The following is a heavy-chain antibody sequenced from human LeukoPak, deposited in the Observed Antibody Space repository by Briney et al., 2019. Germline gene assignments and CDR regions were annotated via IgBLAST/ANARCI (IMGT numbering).Heavy chain of an antibody. Sequence: ASVKVSCKASGYIFTHYYIHWVRQAPGQGLEWMGWINPNSGGTNYAQKFQGRVTMTRDTSISTAYMELSRLRSDDTAVYYCARDQATRSSSQFDYWGQGTLVTVSS. D-gene: IGHD6-13*01. CDR2: INPNSGGT. J-gene: IGHJ4*02. CDR1: GYIFTHYY. CDR3: ARDQATRSSSQFDY. V-gene: IGHV1-2*02.